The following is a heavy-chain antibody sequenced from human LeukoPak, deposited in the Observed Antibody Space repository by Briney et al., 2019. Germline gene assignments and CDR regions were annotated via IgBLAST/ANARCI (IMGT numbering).Heavy chain of an antibody. CDR3: ARRGGSSSRRSPIDY. CDR2: IKQDGSQR. CDR1: GFTFSDYW. V-gene: IGHV3-7*01. J-gene: IGHJ4*02. D-gene: IGHD6-6*01. Sequence: GGSLRLSCTASGFTFSDYWMTWVREAPGKGPEWVANIKQDGSQRYYVGSVRGRFTISRDNAKNSLFLQMNGLRAEDTAVYYCARRGGSSSRRSPIDYWGQGTLVTVSS.